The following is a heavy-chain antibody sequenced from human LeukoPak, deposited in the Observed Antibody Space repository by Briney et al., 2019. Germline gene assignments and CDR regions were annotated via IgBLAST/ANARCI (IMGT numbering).Heavy chain of an antibody. CDR3: ARRGRVRWLGSFDI. Sequence: PSETLSLTCTVSGGSISSGDYYWSWIRQPPGKGLEWIGYIYYSGSTYYNPSLKSRVTISVDTSKNQFSLKLSSVTAADTAVYYCARRGRVRWLGSFDIWGQGTMVTVSS. D-gene: IGHD5-24*01. J-gene: IGHJ3*02. CDR1: GGSISSGDYY. CDR2: IYYSGST. V-gene: IGHV4-30-4*08.